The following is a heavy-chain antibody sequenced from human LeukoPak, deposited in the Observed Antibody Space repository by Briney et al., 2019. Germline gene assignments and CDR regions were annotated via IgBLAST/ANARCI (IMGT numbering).Heavy chain of an antibody. CDR2: ISYDGSNK. J-gene: IGHJ5*02. Sequence: PGGSLRLSCAASGFTFSSYGMHWLRQAPGKGREWVAVISYDGSNKYYADSVKGRFTISRDNSKNTLYLQMNSLRAEDTAVYYCAKVIDTAMFGDGFDPWGQGTLVTVSS. D-gene: IGHD3-10*02. CDR3: AKVIDTAMFGDGFDP. V-gene: IGHV3-30*18. CDR1: GFTFSSYG.